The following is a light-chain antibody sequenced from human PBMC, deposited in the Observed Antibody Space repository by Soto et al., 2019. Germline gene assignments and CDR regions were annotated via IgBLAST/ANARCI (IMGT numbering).Light chain of an antibody. CDR2: EVS. CDR3: SSYTSSSTYV. CDR1: SSDVGSYNR. J-gene: IGLJ1*01. V-gene: IGLV2-18*02. Sequence: QSVLTQPPSVSGSPGQSVAISCTGTSSDVGSYNRVSWYQQPPGTPPKLIISEVSNRPSGVPDRFSGSKSGYTASLTISGLQAEDEADYYCSSYTSSSTYVFGTGTKLTVL.